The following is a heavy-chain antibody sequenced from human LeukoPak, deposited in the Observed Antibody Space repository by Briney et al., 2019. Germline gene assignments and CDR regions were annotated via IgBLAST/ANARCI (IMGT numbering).Heavy chain of an antibody. V-gene: IGHV4-31*03. CDR2: IYYSGST. Sequence: SETLSLTCTVSGGSISSGGYYWSWIRQHPGKGLEWIGYIYYSGSTYYNPSLKSRVTISVDTSKNQFSLKLSSVTAADTAVYYCESTLWFGELPHWFDPWGQGTLVTVSS. CDR1: GGSISSGGYY. J-gene: IGHJ5*02. CDR3: ESTLWFGELPHWFDP. D-gene: IGHD3-10*01.